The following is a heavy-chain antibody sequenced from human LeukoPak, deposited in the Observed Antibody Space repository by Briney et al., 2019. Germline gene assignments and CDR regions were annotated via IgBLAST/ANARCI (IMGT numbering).Heavy chain of an antibody. CDR2: IYYSGST. D-gene: IGHD6-13*01. CDR3: ARAPLAAAGTGADY. CDR1: GGSISSGGYY. V-gene: IGHV4-31*03. Sequence: PSETLSLTCTVSGGSISSGGYYWSWIRQHPGKGLEWIGYIYYSGSTYYNPSLKSRVTISVDTSKNQFSLKLSSVTAADTAVYYCARAPLAAAGTGADYWGQGTLVTVSS. J-gene: IGHJ4*02.